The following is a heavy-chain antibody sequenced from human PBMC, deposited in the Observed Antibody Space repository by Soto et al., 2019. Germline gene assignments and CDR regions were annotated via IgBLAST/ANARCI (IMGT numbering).Heavy chain of an antibody. CDR1: GFTFSSFG. D-gene: IGHD3-22*01. J-gene: IGHJ4*02. CDR3: ATENYYDSSGYYSKFDY. CDR2: IWYDGSKK. V-gene: IGHV3-33*01. Sequence: GGSLRLSCAASGFTFSSFGMHWVRQAPGKGLEWVAVIWYDGSKKYYADSVKGRFTTSRDNSKNTLYLQMNSLRAEDTAVYYCATENYYDSSGYYSKFDYWGQGTLVTVSS.